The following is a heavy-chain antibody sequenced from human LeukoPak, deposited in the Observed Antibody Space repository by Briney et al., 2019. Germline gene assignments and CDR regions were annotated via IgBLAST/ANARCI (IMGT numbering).Heavy chain of an antibody. CDR3: ARVSSLAIYYGMDV. Sequence: GRSLRLSCAASGFTLSSYWVHWVRQAPGKGLVWVSRINSDGSSTSYADSVKGRFTISRDNAKNTLYLQMNGLRAEDTAVYYCARVSSLAIYYGMDVWGKGTTVTVSS. CDR1: GFTLSSYW. J-gene: IGHJ6*04. D-gene: IGHD2-2*01. V-gene: IGHV3-74*01. CDR2: INSDGSST.